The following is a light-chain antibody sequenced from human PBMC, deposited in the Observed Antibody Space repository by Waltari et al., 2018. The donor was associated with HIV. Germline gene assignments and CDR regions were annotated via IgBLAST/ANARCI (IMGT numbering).Light chain of an antibody. J-gene: IGLJ2*01. CDR3: SSYSRSGTLV. CDR2: AVS. Sequence: QSVLTQPPSVSGSPGQSITISCTGTSSDVGGYNYVSWYQQHPGKAPKLMIYAVSNRASGVSNRFSGSKSGNTASLVISGLQSEDEGDYYCSSYSRSGTLVFGGGTTLTVL. V-gene: IGLV2-14*01. CDR1: SSDVGGYNY.